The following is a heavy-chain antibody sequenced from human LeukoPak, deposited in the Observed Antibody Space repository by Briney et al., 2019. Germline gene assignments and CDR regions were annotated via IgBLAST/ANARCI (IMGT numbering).Heavy chain of an antibody. Sequence: PSETLSLTCTVSGGSISSSSYYWGWIRQPPGKGLEWIGSIYHSGSTYYSPSLKSRVTISVDKSKNQFSLKLSSVAAADTAVYYCARVTVDIVATIMGGTLDYYFYMDVWGKGTTVTVSS. CDR3: ARVTVDIVATIMGGTLDYYFYMDV. CDR2: IYHSGST. J-gene: IGHJ6*03. V-gene: IGHV4-39*07. D-gene: IGHD5-12*01. CDR1: GGSISSSSYY.